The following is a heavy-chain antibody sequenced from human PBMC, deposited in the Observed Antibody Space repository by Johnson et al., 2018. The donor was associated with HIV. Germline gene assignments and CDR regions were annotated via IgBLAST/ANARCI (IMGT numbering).Heavy chain of an antibody. CDR3: ARAIAAAGTVGVDAFDI. CDR1: GFAFSNYA. Sequence: VQLVESGGGLVQPGGSLRLSCAASGFAFSNYAMTWVRQAPGKGLEWVSSITGSGGNTYDADSVKGRVTISRDNSKNTLYLQMNSLTAEDTAVYYCARAIAAAGTVGVDAFDIWGQGTMVTVSS. D-gene: IGHD6-13*01. CDR2: ITGSGGNT. V-gene: IGHV3-23*04. J-gene: IGHJ3*02.